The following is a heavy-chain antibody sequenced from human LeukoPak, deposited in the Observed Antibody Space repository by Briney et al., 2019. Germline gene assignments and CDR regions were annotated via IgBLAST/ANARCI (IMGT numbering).Heavy chain of an antibody. CDR2: ISSSSSYI. CDR3: ARDRVVVPAAIGDGMDV. V-gene: IGHV3-21*01. J-gene: IGHJ6*02. CDR1: GFTFSSYS. Sequence: PGGSLRLSCAASGFTFSSYSMNWVRQAPGKGLEWVSSISSSSSYIYYADSVKGRFTISRDNAKNSLYLQMNSLRAEGTAVYYCARDRVVVPAAIGDGMDVWGQGTTVTVSS. D-gene: IGHD2-2*01.